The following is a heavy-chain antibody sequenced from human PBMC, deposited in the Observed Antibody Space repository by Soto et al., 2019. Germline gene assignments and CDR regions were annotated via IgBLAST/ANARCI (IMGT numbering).Heavy chain of an antibody. CDR2: INAGNGNT. Sequence: QVQLVQSGAEVKKPGASVKVSCKASGYTFTSYAMHWVRQAPGQRLEWMGWINAGNGNTKYSQKFQGRVTITRDTSASTAYMELSSLRSEDTAVYYCARDYYYGSGRFNWFDPWGQGTLVTVSS. J-gene: IGHJ5*02. CDR1: GYTFTSYA. D-gene: IGHD3-10*01. CDR3: ARDYYYGSGRFNWFDP. V-gene: IGHV1-3*01.